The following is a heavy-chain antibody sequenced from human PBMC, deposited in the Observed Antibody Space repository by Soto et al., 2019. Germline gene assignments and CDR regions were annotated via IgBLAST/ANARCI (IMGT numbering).Heavy chain of an antibody. J-gene: IGHJ4*02. CDR3: ARGLDYDFWSGYYGG. D-gene: IGHD3-3*01. CDR1: GFTVSSNY. Sequence: EVQLVESGGGLVQPGGSLRLSCAASGFTVSSNYMSWVRQAPGKGLEWVSVIYSGGSTYYADSVKGRFIISRDNSKNTLYLQMICLRAEVTAVYYCARGLDYDFWSGYYGGWGQGTLVTVSS. V-gene: IGHV3-66*01. CDR2: IYSGGST.